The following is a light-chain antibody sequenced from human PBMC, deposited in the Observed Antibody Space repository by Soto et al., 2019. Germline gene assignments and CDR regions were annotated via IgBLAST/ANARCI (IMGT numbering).Light chain of an antibody. Sequence: IPMTQSPSSLSASVGDRVTITCRASQTISTYLNWYQQKPGKAPKLLIYASSILQSGVPSRFSGSGSGTDFTLTITSLQPEDFATYICQQSYGMPWTFGQGTKVEV. CDR3: QQSYGMPWT. CDR1: QTISTY. J-gene: IGKJ1*01. V-gene: IGKV1-39*01. CDR2: ASS.